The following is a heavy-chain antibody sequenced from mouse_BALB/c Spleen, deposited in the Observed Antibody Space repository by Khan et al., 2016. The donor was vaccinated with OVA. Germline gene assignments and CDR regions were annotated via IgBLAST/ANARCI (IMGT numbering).Heavy chain of an antibody. CDR1: GYSFTDYY. J-gene: IGHJ3*01. V-gene: IGHV1-77*01. CDR2: ISPGSGDT. D-gene: IGHD1-2*01. Sequence: VQLQQPGAELARPGASVKLSCKASGYSFTDYYINWVKQRTGQGLEWIGEISPGSGDTYYNEKFKGKATLTADKSSRTAYMQLSSLTSEASEVYFCARRNYFGYSFADWGQGTLVTVSA. CDR3: ARRNYFGYSFAD.